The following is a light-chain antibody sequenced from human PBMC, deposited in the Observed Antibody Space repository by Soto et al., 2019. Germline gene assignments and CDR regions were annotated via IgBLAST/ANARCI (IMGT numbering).Light chain of an antibody. V-gene: IGKV1-5*01. CDR1: QSISSW. Sequence: DIQMTQSHSTLPAYVGVRGTITCRASQSISSWLAWYQQKPGKATKLLIYDASSLESGVPSRFSGSGSGTEFTLTISSLQPDDFATYYCQQYNSYSYTFGQGTKLEIK. J-gene: IGKJ2*01. CDR2: DAS. CDR3: QQYNSYSYT.